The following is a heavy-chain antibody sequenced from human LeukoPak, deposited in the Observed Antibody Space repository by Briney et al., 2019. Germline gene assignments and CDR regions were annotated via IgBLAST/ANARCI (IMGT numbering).Heavy chain of an antibody. Sequence: ATVKISCKDSGYTFTDYYMHWVQQAPGKGLEWMGLVDPEDGKTIYAEKFQGRVTITADTSTDTAYMELSSLRSEDTAVYYCATGSHCSSTSCYSYYYYYMDVWGKGTTVTVSS. V-gene: IGHV1-69-2*01. J-gene: IGHJ6*03. CDR3: ATGSHCSSTSCYSYYYYYMDV. CDR1: GYTFTDYY. D-gene: IGHD2-2*02. CDR2: VDPEDGKT.